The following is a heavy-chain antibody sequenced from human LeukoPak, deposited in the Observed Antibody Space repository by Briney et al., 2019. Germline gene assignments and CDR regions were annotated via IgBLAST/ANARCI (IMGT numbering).Heavy chain of an antibody. D-gene: IGHD3/OR15-3a*01. Sequence: SETLSLTCTVSGGSISSYYWSWIRQPPGKGLEWIGYIYYSGSTNYNPSLKSRVTISVDTSKNQFSLKLSSVTAADAAVYYCARDDLGPFDCWGQGTLVTVSS. CDR1: GGSISSYY. V-gene: IGHV4-59*01. CDR2: IYYSGST. CDR3: ARDDLGPFDC. J-gene: IGHJ4*02.